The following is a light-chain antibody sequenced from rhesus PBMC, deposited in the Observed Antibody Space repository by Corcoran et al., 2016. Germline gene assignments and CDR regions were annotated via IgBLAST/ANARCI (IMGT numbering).Light chain of an antibody. J-gene: IGKJ1*01. CDR2: FAK. Sequence: DIQMSQSPSSLSASVGDRVTITCRASQGMSSYLTWYQQKPGNAPNLLTYFAKSLASGVPSRVSGSGSGSGFTLTITSLQPEDSATYYCQQGDSNPRTFGQGTKVEFK. CDR1: QGMSSY. CDR3: QQGDSNPRT. V-gene: IGKV1-32*04.